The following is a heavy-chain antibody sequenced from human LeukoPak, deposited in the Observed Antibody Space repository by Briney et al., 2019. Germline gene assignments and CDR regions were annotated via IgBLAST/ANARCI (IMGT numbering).Heavy chain of an antibody. D-gene: IGHD5-18*01. CDR1: GFTFSSYS. V-gene: IGHV3-74*01. CDR3: ARGGGYSYGSFDY. CDR2: INRDGSST. J-gene: IGHJ4*02. Sequence: PGGSLRLSCAASGFTFSSYSMNWVRQAPGKGLVWVSRINRDGSSTSYADSVKGRFTISRDSAKNTLYLQMNSLRAEDTAVYYCARGGGYSYGSFDYWGQGTLVTVSS.